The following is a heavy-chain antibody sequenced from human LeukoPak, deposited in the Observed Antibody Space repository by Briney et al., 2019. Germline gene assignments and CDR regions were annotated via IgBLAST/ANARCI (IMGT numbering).Heavy chain of an antibody. CDR3: ARDYYDSSGYAFDI. V-gene: IGHV4-59*01. CDR2: IYDSGST. D-gene: IGHD3-22*01. Sequence: SETLSLTCTVSGGSFTNYYWGWIRQPPGKGLEWIGYIYDSGSTNYTPSLKSRVTISVDTSKNQFSLKLSSVTAADTAVYYCARDYYDSSGYAFDIWGQGTMVTVSS. J-gene: IGHJ3*02. CDR1: GGSFTNYY.